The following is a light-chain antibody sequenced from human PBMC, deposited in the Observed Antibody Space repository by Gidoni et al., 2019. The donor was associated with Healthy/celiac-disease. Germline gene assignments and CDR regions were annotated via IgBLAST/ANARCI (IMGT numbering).Light chain of an antibody. CDR1: QSISSY. CDR3: QQSYSTPQT. J-gene: IGKJ1*01. V-gene: IGKV1-39*01. Sequence: DIQMTQSPSSLSASVGDRVTITCRASQSISSYLNWYQQKPGKAPKLLIYAASSLQSGVPSRFSGSGSGTDFTLTINSLQPEDFATYYCQQSYSTPQTFXQXTKVXIK. CDR2: AAS.